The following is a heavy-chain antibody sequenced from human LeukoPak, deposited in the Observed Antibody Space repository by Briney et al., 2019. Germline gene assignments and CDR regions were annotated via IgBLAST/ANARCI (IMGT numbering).Heavy chain of an antibody. CDR3: ARDRRGSNAY. D-gene: IGHD1-26*01. CDR2: ISSNGGST. Sequence: PGGSLRLSCAAIEFTFRSYAMHWVRQAPGKGLEYVSGISSNGGSTNYANSVKGRFTISRDNSKNTLYLQMGSLRVEDMAVYYCARDRRGSNAYWGEGTLVTVSS. CDR1: EFTFRSYA. V-gene: IGHV3-64*01. J-gene: IGHJ4*02.